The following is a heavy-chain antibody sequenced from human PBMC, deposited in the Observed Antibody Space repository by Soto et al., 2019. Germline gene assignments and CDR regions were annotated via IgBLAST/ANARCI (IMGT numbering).Heavy chain of an antibody. D-gene: IGHD3-16*02. Sequence: GGSLRLSCAASGFTFSSYGMHWVRQAPGKGLEWVAVIGNDGSNKYYADSVKGRFTISRDNSKNTLYRQMNSLRAEETAGYYCARPALQLGAIATEFDYWGQGTLVTVSS. CDR3: ARPALQLGAIATEFDY. V-gene: IGHV3-33*01. J-gene: IGHJ4*02. CDR2: IGNDGSNK. CDR1: GFTFSSYG.